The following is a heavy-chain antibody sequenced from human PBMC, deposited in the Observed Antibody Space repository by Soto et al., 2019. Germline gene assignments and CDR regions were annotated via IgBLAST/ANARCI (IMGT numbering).Heavy chain of an antibody. CDR2: IYYSGTT. CDR1: GGSISSGDYY. V-gene: IGHV4-30-4*01. CDR3: ARVGSGYYGSGTYPYGLDV. J-gene: IGHJ6*02. Sequence: SETLSLTCTVSGGSISSGDYYWSWIRHPPGKGLEWIGHIYYSGTTYHNPSLQSRVSMSIDTSKNQFSLNLSSVTAADTAVYYCARVGSGYYGSGTYPYGLDVWGQGTTVTVSS. D-gene: IGHD3-10*01.